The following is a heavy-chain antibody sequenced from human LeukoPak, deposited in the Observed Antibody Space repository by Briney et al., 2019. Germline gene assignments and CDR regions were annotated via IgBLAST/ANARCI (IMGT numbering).Heavy chain of an antibody. CDR1: SGSIFNSNW. CDR3: ARSPTKRVPEDY. CDR2: IFHSGST. J-gene: IGHJ4*02. V-gene: IGHV4-4*02. Sequence: SGTLSLTRSVSSGSIFNSNWWSWVRQPPGKGLEWIGQIFHSGSTSYSPSLKSRVTISVDNSKNQFSLMFTSAAAAATAVYYCARSPTKRVPEDYWGQGTLVTVSS. D-gene: IGHD2-2*01.